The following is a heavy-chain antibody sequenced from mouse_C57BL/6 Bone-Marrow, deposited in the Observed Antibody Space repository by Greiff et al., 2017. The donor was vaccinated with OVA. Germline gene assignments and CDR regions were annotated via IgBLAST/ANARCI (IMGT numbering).Heavy chain of an antibody. CDR3: ARLDAMDY. Sequence: EVKLVESGGGLVQPGGSLKLSCAASGFTFSDFYMYWIRQTPEKRLEWVAYISNGGGSTYYPDTVKGRFTISRDNAKNTLYLQMSRLKSADTAMYYCARLDAMDYWGQGTSVTVSS. CDR2: ISNGGGST. CDR1: GFTFSDFY. J-gene: IGHJ4*01. V-gene: IGHV5-12*01.